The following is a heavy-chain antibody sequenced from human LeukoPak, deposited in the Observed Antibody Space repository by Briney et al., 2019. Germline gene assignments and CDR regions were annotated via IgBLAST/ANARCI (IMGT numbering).Heavy chain of an antibody. D-gene: IGHD5-12*01. J-gene: IGHJ6*02. CDR1: GFTFSSYA. CDR3: ATDTWGYIGYDYYYYGMDV. V-gene: IGHV3-23*01. CDR2: ISGSGGST. Sequence: GGSLRLSCAASGFTFSSYAMSWVRQAPGKGLEWVSAISGSGGSTYYADSVKGRFTISRDNSKNTLYLQMNSLRAEDTAVYYCATDTWGYIGYDYYYYGMDVWGQGTTVTVSS.